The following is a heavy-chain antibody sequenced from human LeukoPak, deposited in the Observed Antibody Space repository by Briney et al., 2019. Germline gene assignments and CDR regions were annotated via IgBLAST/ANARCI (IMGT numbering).Heavy chain of an antibody. CDR2: ISGSGGSI. V-gene: IGHV3-23*01. J-gene: IGHJ4*02. D-gene: IGHD2-15*01. CDR1: GFTFSIYA. Sequence: GGSLRLSCAASGFTFSIYAMSWVRQAPGKGLEWVSAISGSGGSIYYADSVKGRFTISRDNSKNTLYLQMNSLRAEDTAVYYCAKSDCSGGSCYENYWGQGTLVTVSS. CDR3: AKSDCSGGSCYENY.